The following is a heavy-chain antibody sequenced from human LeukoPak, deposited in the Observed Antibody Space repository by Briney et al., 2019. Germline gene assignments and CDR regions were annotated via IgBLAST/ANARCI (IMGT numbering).Heavy chain of an antibody. V-gene: IGHV4-39*01. CDR1: GGSVSSSEYY. J-gene: IGHJ5*02. Sequence: PSETLSLTCTVSGGSVSSSEYYCDWIRQPPGKGLQWIGTIYYSGSTSYNPSLKSRVTISIDTFKNQLSLNLTSVTAADTAVYYCARGALWFGESLFDPWGQGTLVTVSS. CDR3: ARGALWFGESLFDP. CDR2: IYYSGST. D-gene: IGHD3-10*01.